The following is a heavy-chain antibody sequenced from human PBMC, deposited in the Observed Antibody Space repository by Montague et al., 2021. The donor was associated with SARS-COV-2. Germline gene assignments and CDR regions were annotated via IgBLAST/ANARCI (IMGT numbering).Heavy chain of an antibody. CDR1: GGSTASHD. Sequence: SETLSLTCTVSGGSTASHDWNWIRQSPGKRPELIGYVYYNGDTKYNPSLQSRVTISIDTSENKFSLRLNPVTAADTDVYFCARGWAFDPWSQGRLVTVSS. J-gene: IGHJ3*01. V-gene: IGHV4-59*08. CDR2: VYYNGDT. CDR3: ARGWAFDP. D-gene: IGHD6-19*01.